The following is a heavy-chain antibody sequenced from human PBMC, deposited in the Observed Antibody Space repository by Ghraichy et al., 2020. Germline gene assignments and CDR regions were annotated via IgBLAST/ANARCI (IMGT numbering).Heavy chain of an antibody. CDR3: ARDYYDSSGYYYEVDYYYGMDV. CDR1: GGSISSSSYY. J-gene: IGHJ6*02. Sequence: SETLSLTCTVSGGSISSSSYYWGWIRQPPGKGLEWIGSIYYSGSTYYNPSLKSRVTISVDTSKNQFSLKLSSVTAADTAVYYCARDYYDSSGYYYEVDYYYGMDVWGQGTTVTVSS. V-gene: IGHV4-39*07. D-gene: IGHD3-22*01. CDR2: IYYSGST.